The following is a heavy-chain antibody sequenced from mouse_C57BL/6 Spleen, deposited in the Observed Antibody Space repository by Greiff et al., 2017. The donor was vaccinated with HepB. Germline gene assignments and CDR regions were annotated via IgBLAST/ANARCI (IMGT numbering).Heavy chain of an antibody. CDR2: ISSGSSTI. CDR3: AWGIPYAMDY. CDR1: GFTFSDYG. V-gene: IGHV5-17*01. Sequence: EVQVVESGGGLVKPGGSLKLSCAASGFTFSDYGMHWVRQAPEKGLEWVAYISSGSSTIYYADTVKGRFTISRDNAKNTLFLQMTSLRSEDTAMYYCAWGIPYAMDYWGQGTSVTVSS. J-gene: IGHJ4*01.